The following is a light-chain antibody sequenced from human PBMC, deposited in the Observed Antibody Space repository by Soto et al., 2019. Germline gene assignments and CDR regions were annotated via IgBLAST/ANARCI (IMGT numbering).Light chain of an antibody. CDR2: EGT. J-gene: IGLJ1*01. CDR3: CSYAGSSTFAYV. CDR1: SSDVGSYNL. V-gene: IGLV2-23*03. Sequence: QSALTQPASVSASPGQSITIPCTGTSSDVGSYNLVSWFQQHPGKVPKLLIYEGTKRPSGLSDRFSGSKSGNTASLTISGLQAEDEADYYCCSYAGSSTFAYVFGTGTKVTVL.